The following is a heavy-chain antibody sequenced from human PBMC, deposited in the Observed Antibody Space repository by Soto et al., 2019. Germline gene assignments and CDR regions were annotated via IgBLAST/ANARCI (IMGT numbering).Heavy chain of an antibody. CDR1: GFTFSSYS. CDR2: ISSSSSYI. D-gene: IGHD2-15*01. V-gene: IGHV3-21*01. CDR3: AREYCSGGSCYEGAYYYYGMDV. J-gene: IGHJ6*01. Sequence: EVQLVESGGGLVKPGGSLRLSCAASGFTFSSYSMNWVRQAPGKGLEWVSSISSSSSYIYYADSVKGRFTISRDNAKNSLYLQMNSLRAEDTAVYYCAREYCSGGSCYEGAYYYYGMDVW.